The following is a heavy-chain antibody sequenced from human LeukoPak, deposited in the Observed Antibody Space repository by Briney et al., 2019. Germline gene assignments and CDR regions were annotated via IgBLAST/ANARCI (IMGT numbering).Heavy chain of an antibody. CDR1: GGTFSSYA. CDR2: IIPIFGTA. D-gene: IGHD3-22*01. J-gene: IGHJ3*02. V-gene: IGHV1-69*13. CDR3: ARSGYYDSSGYLHAFDI. Sequence: ASVKVSCKASGGTFSSYAISWVRQAPGQGLEWMGGIIPIFGTANYAQKFQGRVTITADESTSTAYMELSSLRSEDTAVYYCARSGYYDSSGYLHAFDIWGQGTMVTVSS.